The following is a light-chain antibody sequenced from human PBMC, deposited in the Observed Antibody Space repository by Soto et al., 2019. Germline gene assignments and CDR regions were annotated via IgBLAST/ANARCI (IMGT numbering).Light chain of an antibody. CDR3: SLYTSDNTYV. J-gene: IGLJ1*01. CDR1: SSDVGGYNY. Sequence: QSALTQPPSASGSPGQSVTISCTGTSSDVGGYNYVSWYQHHPGKAPKLLIYEVRNRPSGVPDRFSGSKSGNTASLTISGLQTADEANYFCSLYTSDNTYVFGAGTKLTVL. V-gene: IGLV2-8*01. CDR2: EVR.